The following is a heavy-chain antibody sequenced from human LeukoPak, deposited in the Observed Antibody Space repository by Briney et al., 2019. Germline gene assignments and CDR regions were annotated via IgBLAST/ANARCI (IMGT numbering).Heavy chain of an antibody. CDR2: INTNTGNP. D-gene: IGHD5-18*01. J-gene: IGHJ4*02. CDR3: GRDPKLGIRGYTYGYIDF. CDR1: GYTFTT. Sequence: ASVKVSCKTSGYTFTTLSWVRQAPGQGLEWMGWINTNTGNPTYAQGFFTGRYVFSLDTSVNTAYLQITGLKADDTAVYYCGRDPKLGIRGYTYGYIDFWGQGTLVTVAS. V-gene: IGHV7-4-1*02.